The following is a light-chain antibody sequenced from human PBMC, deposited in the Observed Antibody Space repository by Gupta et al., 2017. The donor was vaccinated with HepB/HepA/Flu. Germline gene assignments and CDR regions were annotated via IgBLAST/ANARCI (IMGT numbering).Light chain of an antibody. Sequence: SALTQPASVSGSPGPSMTISCTGSSSDVGGFNSVSWYQQYPGRAPKLLIYDVSNRPSGVSYRFSGSKSGNTASLTISGLQAEDDADYYCSSFRTGSTLVVFGGGTKVTVL. V-gene: IGLV2-14*03. CDR1: SSDVGGFNS. J-gene: IGLJ2*01. CDR3: SSFRTGSTLVV. CDR2: DVS.